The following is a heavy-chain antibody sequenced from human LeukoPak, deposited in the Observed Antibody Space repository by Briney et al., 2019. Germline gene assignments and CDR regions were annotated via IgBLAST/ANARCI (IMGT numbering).Heavy chain of an antibody. CDR1: GFTFSSYD. J-gene: IGHJ4*02. CDR3: AKQKGYCSGGSCRPFDY. V-gene: IGHV3-30*02. CDR2: IRYDGSTK. D-gene: IGHD2-15*01. Sequence: GGSLRLSCAACGFTFSSYDMHWVRQAPGKGLLWLAFIRYDGSTKYYAGSVKGRFTIARDNTKNTLCLQMNSLRAEDTTVYYCAKQKGYCSGGSCRPFDYWRQGTLVTVCS.